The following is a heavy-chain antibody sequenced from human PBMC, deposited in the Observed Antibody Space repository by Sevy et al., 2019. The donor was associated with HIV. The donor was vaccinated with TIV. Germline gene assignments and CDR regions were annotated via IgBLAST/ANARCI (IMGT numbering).Heavy chain of an antibody. Sequence: GGCLRLSCAASGFTFSSYSMNWVRQAPGKGLEWVSSISSSSSYIYYADSVKGRFTISRDNAKNSLYLQMNSLRAEDTAVYYCARDPLSRDGDGFDYWGQGTLVTVSS. V-gene: IGHV3-21*01. CDR2: ISSSSSYI. D-gene: IGHD4-17*01. J-gene: IGHJ4*02. CDR3: ARDPLSRDGDGFDY. CDR1: GFTFSSYS.